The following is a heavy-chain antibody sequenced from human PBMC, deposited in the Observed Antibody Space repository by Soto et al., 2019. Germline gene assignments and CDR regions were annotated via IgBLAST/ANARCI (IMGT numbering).Heavy chain of an antibody. CDR3: ARGLKGDSDAFDI. Sequence: SVKVSCKASGYTFTSYGISWVRQAPGQGLEWMGWTSAYNGNTNYAQKLQGRVTLTTDTSTNTAYMELRSLRSDDTAVYYCARGLKGDSDAFDIWGQGTMVTVSS. D-gene: IGHD2-21*02. V-gene: IGHV1-18*01. CDR2: TSAYNGNT. CDR1: GYTFTSYG. J-gene: IGHJ3*02.